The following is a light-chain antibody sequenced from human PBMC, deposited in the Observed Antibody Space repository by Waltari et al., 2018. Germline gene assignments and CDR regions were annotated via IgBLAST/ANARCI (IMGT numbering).Light chain of an antibody. V-gene: IGLV2-23*02. CDR2: EVT. Sequence: QSALTQPASVSGSPGQSITISCTGTSSYVGSYNLVSWYQQHPGKAPKLMICEVTERPSGVSNRFSGSKSDNTASLTISGLQAEDEADYYCCSHAGSSIYVFGTGTKVTIL. J-gene: IGLJ1*01. CDR3: CSHAGSSIYV. CDR1: SSYVGSYNL.